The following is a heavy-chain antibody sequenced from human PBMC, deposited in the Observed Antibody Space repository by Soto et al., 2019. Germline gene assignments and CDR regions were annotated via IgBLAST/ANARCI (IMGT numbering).Heavy chain of an antibody. Sequence: SVKVSCKASGGTFSSYAISWVRQAPGQGLEWMGGIIPIFGTANYAQKFQGRVTITADKSTSTAYMELSSLRSEDTAVYYCARVRSGRSGWYWHFDYCGQGTLVTVYS. V-gene: IGHV1-69*06. CDR3: ARVRSGRSGWYWHFDY. J-gene: IGHJ4*02. D-gene: IGHD6-19*01. CDR1: GGTFSSYA. CDR2: IIPIFGTA.